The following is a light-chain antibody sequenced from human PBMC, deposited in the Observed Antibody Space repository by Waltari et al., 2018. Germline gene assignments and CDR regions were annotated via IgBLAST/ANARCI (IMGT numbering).Light chain of an antibody. CDR2: AKS. Sequence: EIVLTQSPGTLSLSPGERATLSCRASQSVTSNKLAWYQQNPGPAPSHLIYAKSTRATGYPGRCSGSGSGTDFTLTISGLGPDDFAVYYCEQYDSAPLTFGGGTKVEI. CDR1: QSVTSNK. CDR3: EQYDSAPLT. V-gene: IGKV3-20*01. J-gene: IGKJ4*01.